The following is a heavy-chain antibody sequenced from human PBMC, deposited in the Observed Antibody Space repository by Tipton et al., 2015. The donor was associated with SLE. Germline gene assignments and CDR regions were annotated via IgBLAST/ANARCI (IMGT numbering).Heavy chain of an antibody. D-gene: IGHD3/OR15-3a*01. Sequence: TLSLTCAVYGGSFSVYYWTWIRQPPGKGLEWIGEINHGGSTNYNPSLKSRVTISIDTSKNQFSLKLSSVTAADTAVYYCASARRDWDSHYYYYYYMNVWGQGTTVTVSS. CDR2: INHGGST. J-gene: IGHJ6*03. V-gene: IGHV4-34*01. CDR3: ASARRDWDSHYYYYYYMNV. CDR1: GGSFSVYY.